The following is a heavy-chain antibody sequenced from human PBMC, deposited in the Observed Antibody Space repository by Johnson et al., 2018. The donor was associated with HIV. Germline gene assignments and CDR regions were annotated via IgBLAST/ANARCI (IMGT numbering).Heavy chain of an antibody. V-gene: IGHV3-30*04. CDR2: ISYDGVNK. D-gene: IGHD1-1*01. Sequence: QVQLVEYGGGVVQPGRSLRLSCAASEFSFSTYALHWVRQAPGEGLEWVAVISYDGVNKYYADSVKGRFTVSRDNSKNTLYLQMTSLRTEDTAVYYCAKPSTESAFDIWGQGTMVTVSS. J-gene: IGHJ3*02. CDR3: AKPSTESAFDI. CDR1: EFSFSTYA.